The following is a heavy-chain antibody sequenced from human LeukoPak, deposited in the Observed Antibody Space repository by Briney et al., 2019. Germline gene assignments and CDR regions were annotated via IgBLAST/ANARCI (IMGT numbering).Heavy chain of an antibody. CDR3: ASMIVVVTTTDYYYYGMDV. V-gene: IGHV4-31*03. Sequence: TLSLTCTVSGGSISSGGYYWSWIRQHPGKGLEWIGYIYYSGSTYYNPSLKSRVTISVDTSKNQFSLKLSSVTAADTAVYYCASMIVVVTTTDYYYYGMDVWGQGTTVTVSS. CDR1: GGSISSGGYY. J-gene: IGHJ6*02. D-gene: IGHD3-22*01. CDR2: IYYSGST.